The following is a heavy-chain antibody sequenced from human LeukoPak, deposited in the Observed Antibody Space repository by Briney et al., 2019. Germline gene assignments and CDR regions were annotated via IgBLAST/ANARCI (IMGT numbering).Heavy chain of an antibody. CDR1: GFTFSNAW. Sequence: GGPLRLSCAASGFTFSNAWMSWVRQAPGKGLEWVGLIKSESDGGTADSAAPVKGRFTISRDDSKNSLYLQMNSLKTEDTAVYYCTTEYTFGADFFDYWGQGTLVTVSS. CDR2: IKSESDGGTA. V-gene: IGHV3-15*01. J-gene: IGHJ4*02. CDR3: TTEYTFGADFFDY. D-gene: IGHD3-16*01.